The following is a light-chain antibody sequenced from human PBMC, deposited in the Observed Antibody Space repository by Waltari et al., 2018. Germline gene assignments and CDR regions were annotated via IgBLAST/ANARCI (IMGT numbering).Light chain of an antibody. Sequence: ELVMTQSPATLSVSPGDRVTLSGSASQSVGSNLAWYQQKPGQTPRLLIYGASTRATGIAARFSGSGSGTEFTLTISSLQSEDFAVYYCQQYNQWPPITFGPGTKVDIK. J-gene: IGKJ3*01. V-gene: IGKV3-15*01. CDR1: QSVGSN. CDR3: QQYNQWPPIT. CDR2: GAS.